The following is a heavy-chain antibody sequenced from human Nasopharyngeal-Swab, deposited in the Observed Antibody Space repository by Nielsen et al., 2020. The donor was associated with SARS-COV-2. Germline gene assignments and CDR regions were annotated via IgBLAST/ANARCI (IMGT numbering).Heavy chain of an antibody. CDR1: GGSISSYY. V-gene: IGHV4-59*01. CDR3: ARDQVYCSGGSCYPYNWFDP. Sequence: SETLSLTCTVSGGSISSYYWSWIRQPPRKGLEWIGYIYYSGSTNYNPSLKSRVTISVDTSKNQFSLKLSSVTAADTAVYYCARDQVYCSGGSCYPYNWFDPWGQGTPVTVSS. CDR2: IYYSGST. J-gene: IGHJ5*02. D-gene: IGHD2-15*01.